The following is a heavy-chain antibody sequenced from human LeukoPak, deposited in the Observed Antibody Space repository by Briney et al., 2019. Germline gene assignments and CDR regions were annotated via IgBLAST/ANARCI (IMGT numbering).Heavy chain of an antibody. Sequence: ASVKVSCKVSGYTLTELSMHWVRQAPGKGLEWMGGFDPEDGETIYAQKFQGRVTMTTDTSTSTAYMELRSLRSDDTAVYYCARDPCHYYDSSGYCNWFDPWGQGTLVTVSS. V-gene: IGHV1-24*01. J-gene: IGHJ5*02. CDR1: GYTLTELS. CDR3: ARDPCHYYDSSGYCNWFDP. D-gene: IGHD3-22*01. CDR2: FDPEDGET.